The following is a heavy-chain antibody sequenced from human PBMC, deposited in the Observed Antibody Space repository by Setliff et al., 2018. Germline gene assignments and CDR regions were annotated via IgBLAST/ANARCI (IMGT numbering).Heavy chain of an antibody. J-gene: IGHJ5*02. CDR2: ISAYNGNT. D-gene: IGHD2-2*01. CDR1: GYTFTSYG. Sequence: ASVKVSCKASGYTFTSYGVSWVRQAPGQGLEWMGWISAYNGNTNYAQKLQGRVTMTTDTSTSTAYMELRSLRSDDTAIYYCVRDRHSFVVPPEEAWFDPWGQGTLVTVSS. V-gene: IGHV1-18*01. CDR3: VRDRHSFVVPPEEAWFDP.